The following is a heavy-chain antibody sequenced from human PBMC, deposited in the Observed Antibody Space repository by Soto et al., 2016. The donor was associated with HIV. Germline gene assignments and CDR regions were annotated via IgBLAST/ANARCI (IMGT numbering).Heavy chain of an antibody. Sequence: EVQLVESGGGLVQPGGSLRLSCAASGFTFSSYAMHWVRQAPGKGLEYVSAISSNGGSTYYANSVKGRFTISRDNSKNTLYLQMGSLRAEDTTVYYCARGPPPNRYCSGGSCLQIYFDYWGQGTLVTVSS. CDR1: GFTFSSYA. V-gene: IGHV3-64*01. CDR2: ISSNGGST. D-gene: IGHD2-15*01. J-gene: IGHJ4*02. CDR3: ARGPPPNRYCSGGSCLQIYFDY.